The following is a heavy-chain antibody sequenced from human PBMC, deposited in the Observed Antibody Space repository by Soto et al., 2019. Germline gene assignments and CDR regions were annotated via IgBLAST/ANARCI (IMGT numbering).Heavy chain of an antibody. CDR2: IYYSGST. CDR1: GGSIGSYY. V-gene: IGHV4-59*01. J-gene: IGHJ4*02. Sequence: SETLSITCTVSGGSIGSYYWSWIRQPPGKGLEWIGYIYYSGSTNYNPSLKSRVTISVDTSKNQFSLKLSSVTAADTAVYYCASYGYCSSTSCYFDYWGQGTLVTVSS. D-gene: IGHD2-2*01. CDR3: ASYGYCSSTSCYFDY.